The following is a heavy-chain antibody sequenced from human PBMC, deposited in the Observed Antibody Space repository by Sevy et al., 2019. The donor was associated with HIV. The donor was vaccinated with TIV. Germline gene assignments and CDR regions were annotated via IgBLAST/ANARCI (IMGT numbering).Heavy chain of an antibody. CDR1: GYTFTGYY. CDR2: INPNSGGT. J-gene: IGHJ6*02. CDR3: ARPFFGAGGSSHYYYYGMDV. V-gene: IGHV1-2*02. D-gene: IGHD3-3*01. Sequence: ASVKVSCKASGYTFTGYYMHWVRQAPGQGLEWMGWINPNSGGTNYAQKFQGRVTMTRDTSISTAYMELSRLGSDDPAVYYCARPFFGAGGSSHYYYYGMDVWGQGTTVTVSS.